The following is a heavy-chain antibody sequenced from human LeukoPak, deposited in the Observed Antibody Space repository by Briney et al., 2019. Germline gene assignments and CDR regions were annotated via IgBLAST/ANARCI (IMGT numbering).Heavy chain of an antibody. CDR1: GGSISSSSYY. CDR3: ARHPFYYDFWSENSDNWFDP. D-gene: IGHD3-3*01. Sequence: SETLSLTCTVSGGSISSSSYYWGWIRQPPGKGLEWIGSIYYSGSTYYNPSLKSRVTISVDTSKNQFSLKLSSVTAADTAAYYCARHPFYYDFWSENSDNWFDPWGQGTLVTVSS. V-gene: IGHV4-39*01. J-gene: IGHJ5*02. CDR2: IYYSGST.